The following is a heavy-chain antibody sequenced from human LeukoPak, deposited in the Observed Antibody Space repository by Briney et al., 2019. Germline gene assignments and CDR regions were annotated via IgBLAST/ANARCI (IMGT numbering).Heavy chain of an antibody. V-gene: IGHV3-23*01. Sequence: GGSLRLSCAASGFTFNSSAMSWVRKAPGKGLEWVSSISGSGGSPYYADSVKGRFTISRDNSKNTLYLQMNSLRAEDTAVYYCAKGPLLWDWGQGTLVTVSS. CDR1: GFTFNSSA. J-gene: IGHJ4*02. CDR3: AKGPLLWD. D-gene: IGHD2/OR15-2a*01. CDR2: ISGSGGSP.